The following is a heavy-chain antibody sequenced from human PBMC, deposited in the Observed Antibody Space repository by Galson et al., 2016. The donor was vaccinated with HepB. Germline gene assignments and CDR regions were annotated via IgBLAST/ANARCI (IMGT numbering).Heavy chain of an antibody. D-gene: IGHD3-16*01. CDR1: GFTVSTNY. CDR2: IYAGGSS. V-gene: IGHV3-53*04. CDR3: ARPLPNVGYGMDV. Sequence: SLRLSCAAPGFTVSTNYMSLVRQAPGKGLEWVSVIYAGGSSPSPDSVKGRFTISRHNPKTTLYLQMNSLRTEDTAVYYCARPLPNVGYGMDVWGQGTTVTVSS. J-gene: IGHJ6*02.